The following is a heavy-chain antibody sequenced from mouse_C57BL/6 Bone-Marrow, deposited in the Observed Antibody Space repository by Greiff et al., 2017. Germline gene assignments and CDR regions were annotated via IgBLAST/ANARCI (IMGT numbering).Heavy chain of an antibody. J-gene: IGHJ3*01. V-gene: IGHV1-78*01. CDR3: ASGAYDYEFAY. CDR2: IYPRDGST. D-gene: IGHD2-4*01. CDR1: GYTFTDHT. Sequence: VKLMESDAELVKPGASVKISCKVSGYTFTDHTIHWMKQRPEQGLEWIGYIYPRDGSTKYNEKFKGKATLTADKSSSTAYMQLNSLTSEDSAVYFCASGAYDYEFAYWGQGTLVTVSA.